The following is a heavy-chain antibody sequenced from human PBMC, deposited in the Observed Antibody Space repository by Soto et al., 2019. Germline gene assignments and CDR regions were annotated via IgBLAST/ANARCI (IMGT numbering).Heavy chain of an antibody. CDR1: GYTFTGYY. V-gene: IGHV1-2*02. CDR3: ARVETYFRNPDKKHTYDSSGYYFSLFFDY. J-gene: IGHJ4*02. Sequence: ASVKVSCKASGYTFTGYYMHWVRQAPGQGLEWMGWVNPNSGGTNYAQKFQGRVTMTRDTSISTAYMELSRLRSDDTAVYYCARVETYFRNPDKKHTYDSSGYYFSLFFDYWGQGTLVTVPQ. CDR2: VNPNSGGT. D-gene: IGHD3-22*01.